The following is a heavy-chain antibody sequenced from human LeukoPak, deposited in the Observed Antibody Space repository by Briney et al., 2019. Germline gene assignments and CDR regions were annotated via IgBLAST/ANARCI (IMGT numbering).Heavy chain of an antibody. V-gene: IGHV1-8*01. CDR3: ARGGTLVQGVTILYGMDV. CDR1: GDTFTSYD. D-gene: IGHD3-10*01. J-gene: IGHJ6*02. CDR2: MNPNSGNT. Sequence: ASVKVSCKTSGDTFTSYDMNWVRQATGQGLEWMGWMNPNSGNTVYAQKFRGGVTMTGDTSTSTAYMELSSLRSEDTAVYYCARGGTLVQGVTILYGMDVWGQGTTVTVSS.